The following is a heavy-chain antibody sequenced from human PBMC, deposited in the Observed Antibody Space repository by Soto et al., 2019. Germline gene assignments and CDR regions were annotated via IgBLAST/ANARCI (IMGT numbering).Heavy chain of an antibody. J-gene: IGHJ6*02. CDR2: INHSGST. CDR3: ARVSGYGSGSKGPYYYGMDV. CDR1: GGSFSGYY. V-gene: IGHV4-34*01. D-gene: IGHD3-10*01. Sequence: SETLSLTCAVYGGSFSGYYWSWIRQPPGKGLEWIGEINHSGSTNYNPSLKSRVTISVDTSKNQFSLKLSSVTAADTAVYYCARVSGYGSGSKGPYYYGMDVWGQGTTVTVSS.